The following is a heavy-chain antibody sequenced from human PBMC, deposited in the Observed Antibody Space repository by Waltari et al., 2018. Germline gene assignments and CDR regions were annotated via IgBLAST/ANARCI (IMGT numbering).Heavy chain of an antibody. Sequence: EVQLVESGGTMVQPGGSLRLFCAASGFTFKNYEMNWLRQAPGKGLEWVAYISRGATTIFYTDSVKGRFTISRDNAKNSVYLQMNSLRADDTAIYYCARGEGGANEYWGQGTVVTVSS. CDR2: ISRGATTI. CDR3: ARGEGGANEY. J-gene: IGHJ4*02. CDR1: GFTFKNYE. D-gene: IGHD1-26*01. V-gene: IGHV3-48*03.